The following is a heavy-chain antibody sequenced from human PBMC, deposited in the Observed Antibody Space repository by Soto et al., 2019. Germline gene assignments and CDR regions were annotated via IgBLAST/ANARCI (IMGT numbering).Heavy chain of an antibody. D-gene: IGHD3-10*01. CDR2: IKSKTDGGTT. CDR3: TTDWAEAYYGSGARFGY. CDR1: GFTFSNAW. Sequence: GGSLRLSCAASGFTFSNAWMSWVRQAPGKGLEWVGRIKSKTDGGTTDYAAPVKGRFTISRDDSKNTLYLQMNSLKTEDTAVYYCTTDWAEAYYGSGARFGYWGQGTLVTVSS. J-gene: IGHJ4*02. V-gene: IGHV3-15*01.